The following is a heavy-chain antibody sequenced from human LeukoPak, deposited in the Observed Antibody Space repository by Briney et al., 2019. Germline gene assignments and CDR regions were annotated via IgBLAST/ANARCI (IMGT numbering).Heavy chain of an antibody. D-gene: IGHD3-3*01. CDR1: GFTLSDYW. J-gene: IGHJ4*02. CDR3: ATKTIFGVVTNDY. Sequence: GGSLRLSCAASGFTLSDYWMTWVRQAPGKGLEWVSAISGSGGSTYYADSVKGRFTISRDNSKNTLYLQMNSLRAEDTAVYYCATKTIFGVVTNDYWGQGTLVTVSS. CDR2: ISGSGGST. V-gene: IGHV3-23*01.